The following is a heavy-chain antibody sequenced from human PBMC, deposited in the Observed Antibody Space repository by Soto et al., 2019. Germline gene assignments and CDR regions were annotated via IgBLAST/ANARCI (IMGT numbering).Heavy chain of an antibody. D-gene: IGHD3-22*01. CDR2: IDPSDSYT. CDR3: ARQIYDSDTGPNFQYYFDS. V-gene: IGHV5-10-1*01. J-gene: IGHJ4*02. Sequence: GESLKISCKGSGYSFTSYWIVWVRQMPGKGLEWMGRIDPSDSYTNYSPSFQGHVTISADKSISTAYLQWSSLKASDTAMYYCARQIYDSDTGPNFQYYFDSWGQGTPVTVLL. CDR1: GYSFTSYW.